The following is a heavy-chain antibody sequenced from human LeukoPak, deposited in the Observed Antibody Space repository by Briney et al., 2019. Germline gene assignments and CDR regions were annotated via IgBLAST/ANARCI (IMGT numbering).Heavy chain of an antibody. CDR3: VKEPGPFGALDI. CDR1: GFTFSRFG. J-gene: IGHJ3*02. V-gene: IGHV3-33*03. CDR2: IWAGGNNK. D-gene: IGHD3-10*01. Sequence: GGSLRLSCAASGFTFSRFGMNWVRQAPGNGLEWVVVIWAGGNNKYYADSVKGRFTISRDNSNNMLYLQMNSLRPEDTAVYYCVKEPGPFGALDIWGQGTMVTVSS.